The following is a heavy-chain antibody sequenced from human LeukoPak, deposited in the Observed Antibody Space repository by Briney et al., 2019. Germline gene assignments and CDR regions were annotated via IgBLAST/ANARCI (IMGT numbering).Heavy chain of an antibody. Sequence: GGSLRLSCAVSGFTFSSYAMSWVRQAPGKGLEWVSAISGSGGSTYYADSVKGRFTISRDNSKNTLYLQMNSLRAEDTAVYYCAKYGRRDGYNSIRYFDYWGQGTLVTVSS. J-gene: IGHJ4*02. V-gene: IGHV3-23*01. D-gene: IGHD5-24*01. CDR1: GFTFSSYA. CDR3: AKYGRRDGYNSIRYFDY. CDR2: ISGSGGST.